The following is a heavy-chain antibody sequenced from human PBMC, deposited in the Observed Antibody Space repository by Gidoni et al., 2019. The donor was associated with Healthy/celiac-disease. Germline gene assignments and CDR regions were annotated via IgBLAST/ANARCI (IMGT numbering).Heavy chain of an antibody. D-gene: IGHD2-21*02. J-gene: IGHJ4*02. Sequence: QVQLVQSGAEVKKPGSSVKVSCKASGGPFSSYTISWVRPAPGQGLEWMGRIIPILGIANYAQKVQGRVTITADKSTSTAYMELSSLRSEDTAVYYCAREIAYCGGDCYYLFDYWGQGTLVTVSS. CDR3: AREIAYCGGDCYYLFDY. CDR1: GGPFSSYT. V-gene: IGHV1-69*08. CDR2: IIPILGIA.